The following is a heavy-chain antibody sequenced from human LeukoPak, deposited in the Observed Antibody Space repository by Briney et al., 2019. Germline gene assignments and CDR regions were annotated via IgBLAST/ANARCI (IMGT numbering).Heavy chain of an antibody. CDR1: GFPFSSYA. CDR2: IIGSVGST. D-gene: IGHD5-18*01. Sequence: PGGSLRLSCAASGFPFSSYAMSWVRQAPGKGLEWVSVIIGSVGSTYYADSVKGRVTISGDNSKNTLYLQMNSLRAEDTAVYYCAKGIRTLDYWGQGTLVTVSS. J-gene: IGHJ4*02. CDR3: AKGIRTLDY. V-gene: IGHV3-23*01.